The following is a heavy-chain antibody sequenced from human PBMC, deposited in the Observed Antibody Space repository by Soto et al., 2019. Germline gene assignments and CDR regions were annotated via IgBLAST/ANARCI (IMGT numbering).Heavy chain of an antibody. CDR3: ARMESFGSLNWFDP. D-gene: IGHD5-18*01. CDR1: GYTFTNND. Sequence: QVQLVQSGAEVKKPGASVKVSCKASGYTFTNNDVSWVRQATGQGLEWMGWMNPGSGDTGYAQKFQGRVTMTRDISIATAYMELNSLTCEYTAIYYCARMESFGSLNWFDPWGQGTLVTVSS. J-gene: IGHJ5*02. CDR2: MNPGSGDT. V-gene: IGHV1-8*02.